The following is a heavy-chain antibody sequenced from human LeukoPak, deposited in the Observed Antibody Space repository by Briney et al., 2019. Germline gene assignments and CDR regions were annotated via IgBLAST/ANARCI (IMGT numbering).Heavy chain of an antibody. CDR3: AKGAYDYIEIAYFDY. D-gene: IGHD5-12*01. CDR2: IIGSSGTT. CDR1: GFSFNNYA. Sequence: GGSLRLSCVASGFSFNNYAMNWVRLAPGKGLEWVSLIIGSSGTTFYADSVKGRFTISRDKSKSTLYLQMNSLRAEDTAVYYCAKGAYDYIEIAYFDYWGQGSLVTVSS. J-gene: IGHJ4*02. V-gene: IGHV3-23*01.